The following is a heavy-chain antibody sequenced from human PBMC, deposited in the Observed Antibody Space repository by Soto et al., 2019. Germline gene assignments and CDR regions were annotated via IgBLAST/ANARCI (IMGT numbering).Heavy chain of an antibody. V-gene: IGHV1-46*03. CDR2: INPSGGST. CDR3: ARGPGDYYGSGSYLINWDS. Sequence: ASVKVSCKASGYTFTSYYMHWVRQAPGQGLEWMGIINPSGGSTSYAQKFQGRVTMTRDTSTSTVYMELSSLRSEDTAVYYCARGPGDYYGSGSYLINWDSWGQGTLVTVSS. J-gene: IGHJ4*02. D-gene: IGHD3-10*01. CDR1: GYTFTSYY.